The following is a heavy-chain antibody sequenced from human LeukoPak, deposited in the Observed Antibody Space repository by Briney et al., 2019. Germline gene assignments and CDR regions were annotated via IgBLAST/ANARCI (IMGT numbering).Heavy chain of an antibody. D-gene: IGHD5-24*01. CDR1: GGSISSSSYY. CDR3: ASRDYYYYYMDV. CDR2: IYYSGST. Sequence: SETLSLTCTVSGGSISSSSYYWGWIRQPPGKGLEWIGSIYYSGSTYYNPSLKSRVTISVDTSKNQFSLKLSSVTAADTAVYYCASRDYYYYYMDVWGKGTTVTVSS. J-gene: IGHJ6*03. V-gene: IGHV4-39*07.